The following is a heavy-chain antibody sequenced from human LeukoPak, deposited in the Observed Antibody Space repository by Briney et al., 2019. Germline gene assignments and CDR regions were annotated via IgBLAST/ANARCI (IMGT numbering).Heavy chain of an antibody. Sequence: SETLSLTCAVYGGSFSGYYWSWIRQPPGKGLEWIGEINHSGSTNYNPSLKSRVTISVDTSKNQFSLKLSSVTAADTAVYYCARGGLRCHDYWGQGTRVTVSS. CDR2: INHSGST. CDR3: ARGGLRCHDY. J-gene: IGHJ4*02. D-gene: IGHD4-17*01. V-gene: IGHV4-34*01. CDR1: GGSFSGYY.